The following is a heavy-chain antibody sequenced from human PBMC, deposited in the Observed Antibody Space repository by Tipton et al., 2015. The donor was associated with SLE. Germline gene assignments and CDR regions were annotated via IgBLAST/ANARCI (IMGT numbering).Heavy chain of an antibody. CDR3: ARNLGSYYGMDV. CDR1: GFYVSGYW. CDR2: IWYDGSNK. J-gene: IGHJ6*02. V-gene: IGHV3-33*08. Sequence: SLRLSCAASGFYVSGYWMTWVRQAPGKGLEWVAVIWYDGSNKYYADSVKGRFTISRDNSKNTLYLQMNSLRAEDTAVYYCARNLGSYYGMDVWGQGTTVTVSS. D-gene: IGHD3-16*01.